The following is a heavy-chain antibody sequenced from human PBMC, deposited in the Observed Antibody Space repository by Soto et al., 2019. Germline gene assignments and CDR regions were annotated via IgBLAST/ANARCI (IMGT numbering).Heavy chain of an antibody. CDR1: GGSISSSDW. CDR3: ARVFRVGEYRFDY. V-gene: IGHV4-4*02. J-gene: IGHJ4*02. Sequence: QVQLQESGPGLVKPSGTLSLTCDVSGGSISSSDWWSWVRQPPGKGLEWIGEIYHSGSTNYNPSLKSRATISVDKPKHQFSLKLSSVTAADTAMYYCARVFRVGEYRFDYWGQGTQVTVSS. CDR2: IYHSGST. D-gene: IGHD3-16*01.